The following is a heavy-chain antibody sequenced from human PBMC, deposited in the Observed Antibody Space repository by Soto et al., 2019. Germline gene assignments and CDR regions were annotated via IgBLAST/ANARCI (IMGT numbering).Heavy chain of an antibody. CDR1: GFPFDNAW. D-gene: IGHD3-22*01. CDR3: ARPKDYDDCLDL. J-gene: IGHJ4*02. Sequence: GGSLRLSCVASGFPFDNAWMSWVRRAPGKGLEWVGRIRGKSDAGATDYGAPVKGRFTISRYDSKKMLFLQMNSLKTGDTAVYYCARPKDYDDCLDLWGQGTLVTVSS. CDR2: IRGKSDAGAT. V-gene: IGHV3-15*01.